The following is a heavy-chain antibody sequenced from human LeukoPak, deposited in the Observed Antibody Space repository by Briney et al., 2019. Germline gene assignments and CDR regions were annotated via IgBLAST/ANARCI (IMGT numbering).Heavy chain of an antibody. CDR1: GYSISSGYY. CDR3: ARADILTGYPFDY. D-gene: IGHD3-9*01. Sequence: SETLSLTCTVSGYSISSGYYWGWIRQPPGKGLEWIGSINHSGSTYYNPSLKGRVTISVDTSKNQFSLKLSSVTAADTAVYYCARADILTGYPFDYWGQGTLVTVSS. CDR2: INHSGST. V-gene: IGHV4-38-2*02. J-gene: IGHJ4*02.